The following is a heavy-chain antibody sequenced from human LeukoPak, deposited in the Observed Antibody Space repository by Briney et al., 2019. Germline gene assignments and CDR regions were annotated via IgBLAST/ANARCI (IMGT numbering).Heavy chain of an antibody. V-gene: IGHV3-49*04. CDR1: GXTFGDCT. CDR3: TRSNWAYYCDSSGFN. CDR2: FKNGAYDGTT. J-gene: IGHJ4*02. D-gene: IGHD3-22*01. Sequence: QPGRSLRLSCAGSGXTFGDCTLIWVRQAPGRGLEGVGFFKNGAYDGTTEYASSMKGRFSISRDDSKSIAYLQMNSLETEDTAVYYCTRSNWAYYCDSSGFNWGQGTLVTVSS.